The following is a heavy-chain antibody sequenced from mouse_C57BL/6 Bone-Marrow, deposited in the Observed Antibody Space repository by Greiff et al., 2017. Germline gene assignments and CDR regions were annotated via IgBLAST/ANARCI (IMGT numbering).Heavy chain of an antibody. Sequence: EVMLVESGAELVKPGASVKLSCTASGFNIKDYYMHWVKQRTEQGLEWIGRIDPEDGETKYAPKFQGKATITADTSSNTAYLQLSSLTSEETAVYYCARSRGYYGSNWYFDVWGTGTTVTVSS. CDR1: GFNIKDYY. J-gene: IGHJ1*03. D-gene: IGHD1-1*01. CDR2: IDPEDGET. V-gene: IGHV14-2*01. CDR3: ARSRGYYGSNWYFDV.